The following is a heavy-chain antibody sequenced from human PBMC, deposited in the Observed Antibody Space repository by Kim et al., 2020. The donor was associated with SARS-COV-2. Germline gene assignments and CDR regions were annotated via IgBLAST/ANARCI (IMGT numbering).Heavy chain of an antibody. CDR1: GGSISSSSYY. J-gene: IGHJ5*02. V-gene: IGHV4-39*07. D-gene: IGHD6-13*01. Sequence: SETLSLTCTVSGGSISSSSYYWGWIRQPPGKGLEWIGSIYYSGSTYYNPSLKSRVTISVDTSKNQFSLKLSSVTAADTAVYYCARDRTRIAAAPLGWFDP. CDR3: ARDRTRIAAAPLGWFDP. CDR2: IYYSGST.